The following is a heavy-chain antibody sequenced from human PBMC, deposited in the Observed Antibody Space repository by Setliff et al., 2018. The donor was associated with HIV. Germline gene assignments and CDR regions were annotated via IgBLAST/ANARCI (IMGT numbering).Heavy chain of an antibody. J-gene: IGHJ6*03. Sequence: SETLSLTCTVSGGSISNHYWGWIRQPPGKGLEFIGNIHYSGSTDYNPSIKSRVTMSVDMSKNQLSLKVTSVTAADTSVYDCGRFQAWQLVRGYYYYLDVWGRGATVTVSS. CDR1: GGSISNHY. CDR3: GRFQAWQLVRGYYYYLDV. CDR2: IHYSGST. D-gene: IGHD6-6*01. V-gene: IGHV4-59*11.